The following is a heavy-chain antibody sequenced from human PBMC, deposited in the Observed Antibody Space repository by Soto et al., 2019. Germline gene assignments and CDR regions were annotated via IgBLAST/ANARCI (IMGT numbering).Heavy chain of an antibody. J-gene: IGHJ4*01. CDR3: VRDRDLYRDMFHADL. Sequence: PGGSLRLSCAASGFTFSSYSMNWVRQAPGKGLEWVSYISSSSSTIYYADSVKGRFTISRDNAKNSLYLQMNSLRAEDTAVYFCVRDRDLYRDMFHADLWGQGTLVTVSS. CDR2: ISSSSSTI. CDR1: GFTFSSYS. V-gene: IGHV3-48*01. D-gene: IGHD3-10*02.